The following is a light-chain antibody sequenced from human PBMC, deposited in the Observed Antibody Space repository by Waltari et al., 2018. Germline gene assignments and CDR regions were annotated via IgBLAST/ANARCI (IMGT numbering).Light chain of an antibody. CDR1: ESVQYSSNNKNH. CDR3: QQYYNTPLT. Sequence: DIVMTQSPESLAVSLGERATINCKTSESVQYSSNNKNHLAWYQQKPGQPPKLLLYWASTRKSGVPERFSGSGSETDFTLTVTSLQAEDVAVYYCQQYYNTPLTFGGGTKVEIK. J-gene: IGKJ4*01. V-gene: IGKV4-1*01. CDR2: WAS.